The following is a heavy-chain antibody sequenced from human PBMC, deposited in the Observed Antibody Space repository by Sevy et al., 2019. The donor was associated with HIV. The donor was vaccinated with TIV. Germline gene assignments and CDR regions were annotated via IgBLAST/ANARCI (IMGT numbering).Heavy chain of an antibody. D-gene: IGHD5-18*01. CDR1: GFTFSSYS. Sequence: GGSLRLSCAASGFTFSSYSMNWVRQAPGKGLEWVSYISSSSSTIYYAYSVKGRFTISRDNAKNSLYLQMNSLRAEDTAVYYCARENVDTAMVTLDYYYGMDVWGQGTTVTVSS. V-gene: IGHV3-48*01. CDR2: ISSSSSTI. CDR3: ARENVDTAMVTLDYYYGMDV. J-gene: IGHJ6*02.